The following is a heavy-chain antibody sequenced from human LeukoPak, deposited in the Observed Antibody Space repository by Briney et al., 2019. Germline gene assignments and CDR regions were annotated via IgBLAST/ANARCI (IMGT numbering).Heavy chain of an antibody. D-gene: IGHD1-26*01. J-gene: IGHJ4*02. CDR3: AKEYTGTFSPFPSYFDN. CDR2: VSASGDTT. V-gene: IGHV3-23*01. Sequence: PGGSLRLSCSASGITFSSYAMSWVRQAPGKGLEWVSGVSASGDTTYYASSVKGRFTISRDNSKNTLYLQMNSLTAEDTAIYYCAKEYTGTFSPFPSYFDNWGQGTLVTVSS. CDR1: GITFSSYA.